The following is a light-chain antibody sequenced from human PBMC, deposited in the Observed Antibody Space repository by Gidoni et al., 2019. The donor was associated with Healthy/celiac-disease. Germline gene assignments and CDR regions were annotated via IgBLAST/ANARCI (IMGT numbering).Light chain of an antibody. V-gene: IGLV1-40*01. Sequence: QSVLTQPPSVSGAPGQRGTISCTGSSSNIGAGYDVHWYQQLPVTAPKLLIYGNSNRPSGVPDRFSGSKSGTSASLAITGLQAEDEADYYCQSYDSSLSGRGVVFGGGTKLTVL. CDR2: GNS. CDR1: SSNIGAGYD. J-gene: IGLJ2*01. CDR3: QSYDSSLSGRGVV.